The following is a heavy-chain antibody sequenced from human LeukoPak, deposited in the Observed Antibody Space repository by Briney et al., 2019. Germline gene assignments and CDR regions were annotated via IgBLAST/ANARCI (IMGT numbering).Heavy chain of an antibody. Sequence: SETLSLTCGVSGGSITSTNYWTWVRQPPGKGLEWIGEVNLQGSTNYNPSLMGRVAISVDMSENHISLQLTSVTAADTAVYYCASGDKSSGYTIFHHWGQGTLVTVSS. D-gene: IGHD2-2*02. J-gene: IGHJ4*02. CDR1: GGSITSTNY. CDR3: ASGDKSSGYTIFHH. V-gene: IGHV4-4*02. CDR2: VNLQGST.